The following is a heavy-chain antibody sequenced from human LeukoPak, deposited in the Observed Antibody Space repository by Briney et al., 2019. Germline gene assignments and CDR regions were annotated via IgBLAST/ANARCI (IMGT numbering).Heavy chain of an antibody. V-gene: IGHV1-8*03. Sequence: GASVKVSCKASGGTFSSYAISWVRQATGQGLEWMGWMNPNSGNTGYAQKFQGRVTITRNTSINTAYMELSSLRSEDTAVYYCARDYDFWSGSNWFDPWGQGTLVTVSS. J-gene: IGHJ5*02. CDR3: ARDYDFWSGSNWFDP. CDR2: MNPNSGNT. D-gene: IGHD3-3*01. CDR1: GGTFSSYA.